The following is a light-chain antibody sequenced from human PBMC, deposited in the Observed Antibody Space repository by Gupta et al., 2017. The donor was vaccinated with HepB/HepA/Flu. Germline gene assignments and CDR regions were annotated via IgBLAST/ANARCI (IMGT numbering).Light chain of an antibody. CDR3: QQSHNSPPT. V-gene: IGKV1-39*01. CDR1: QSDAIY. Sequence: DIQMIQSPSSLSASVADRVTIACRASQSDAIYLNWFQQIPGKAPKLLVYDTSILPVGVPSRFRGSGYGTDFSLTISGLQPEDFATYYCQQSHNSPPTVGGGTKVDIK. J-gene: IGKJ4*01. CDR2: DTS.